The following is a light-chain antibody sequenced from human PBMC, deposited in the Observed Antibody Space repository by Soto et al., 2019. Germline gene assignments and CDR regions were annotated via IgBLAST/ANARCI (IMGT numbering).Light chain of an antibody. CDR3: QQYNNWPPIT. CDR2: GAS. Sequence: EIVMTQSPATLAVSPGERATLSCRASQSVTTNLAWYQQIPGQAPRLLIYGASTRATGIPARFSGSGSGTEFNLTISSLQSEDFAIYYCQQYNNWPPITFGQGTRLEIK. J-gene: IGKJ5*01. CDR1: QSVTTN. V-gene: IGKV3D-15*01.